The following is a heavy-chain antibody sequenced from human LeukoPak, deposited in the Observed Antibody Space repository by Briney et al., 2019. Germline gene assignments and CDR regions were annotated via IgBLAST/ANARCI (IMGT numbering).Heavy chain of an antibody. CDR2: MYYAGTT. V-gene: IGHV4-39*01. CDR1: GGATSSSSYY. J-gene: IGHJ4*02. CDR3: ARQKPSTFRRYGRGRPLDS. Sequence: PSETLSLTCTVSGGATSSSSYYWGWIRQPPGKGLEWIGSMYYAGTTYYTPSLKSRVTILVDTSKNQSSLKLSSVTAADTAVYYCARQKPSTFRRYGRGRPLDSWGQGTLVTVSS. D-gene: IGHD1-14*01.